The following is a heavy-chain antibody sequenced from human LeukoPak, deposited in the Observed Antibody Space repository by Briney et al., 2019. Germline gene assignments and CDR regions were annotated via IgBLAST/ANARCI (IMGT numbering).Heavy chain of an antibody. J-gene: IGHJ6*03. Sequence: SQTLSLTCPISGDSVSSNSAAWNWIRQSPSRGLECLGRTYYRSKWYNDYAVSVKSRITINPDTSKNQFSLQLNSVTPEDTAVYYCAREGTVTTFYDPVIDYYYMDVWGKGTTVTVSS. CDR1: GDSVSSNSAA. V-gene: IGHV6-1*01. D-gene: IGHD4-11*01. CDR2: TYYRSKWYN. CDR3: AREGTVTTFYDPVIDYYYMDV.